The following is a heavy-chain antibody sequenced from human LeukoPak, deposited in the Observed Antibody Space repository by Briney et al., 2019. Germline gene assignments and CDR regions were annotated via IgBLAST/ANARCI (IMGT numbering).Heavy chain of an antibody. V-gene: IGHV3-66*01. CDR2: IYSGGST. CDR3: ARDNTMVRGVFDY. D-gene: IGHD3-10*01. J-gene: IGHJ4*02. Sequence: GGSLRISCAASGFTVSSNYMSWVRQAPGNGLEWVSVIYSGGSTYYADSVKGRFTISRDNSKNTLYLQMNSLRAEDTAVYYCARDNTMVRGVFDYWGQGTLVTVSS. CDR1: GFTVSSNY.